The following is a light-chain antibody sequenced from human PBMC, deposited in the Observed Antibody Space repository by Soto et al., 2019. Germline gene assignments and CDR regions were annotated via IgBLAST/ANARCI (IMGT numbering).Light chain of an antibody. J-gene: IGKJ1*01. V-gene: IGKV1-5*01. Sequence: IQMTQSPSTLSASVGDRVIITCRASQSISNWLAWYQQKPGKAPKLLIYDASSLESGVPSRFSGSGSGTEFTLTISSLQPDDFATYYCQQYNSYSPWTFGQGTKVDI. CDR3: QQYNSYSPWT. CDR1: QSISNW. CDR2: DAS.